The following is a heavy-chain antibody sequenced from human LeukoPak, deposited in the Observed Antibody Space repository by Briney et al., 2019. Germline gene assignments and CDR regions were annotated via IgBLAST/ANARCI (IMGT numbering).Heavy chain of an antibody. D-gene: IGHD1-14*01. V-gene: IGHV3-11*04. CDR3: ARSRNPDALDM. CDR1: GFNFSDHY. Sequence: KTGGSLRLSCAASGFNFSDHYIDWVRQAPGKGLESVSYISGSGDTIHYADSMKGRFTISRDNAKTLVFLQMNSRRAEDTAVYYCARSRNPDALDMWGQGTMVTVS. J-gene: IGHJ3*02. CDR2: ISGSGDTI.